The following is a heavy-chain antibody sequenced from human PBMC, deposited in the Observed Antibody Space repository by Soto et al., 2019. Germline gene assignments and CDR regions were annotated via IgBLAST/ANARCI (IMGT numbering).Heavy chain of an antibody. J-gene: IGHJ4*02. D-gene: IGHD2-15*01. CDR1: GGTLSSYA. CDR2: IIPIFGTA. V-gene: IGHV1-69*13. CDR3: AREYCSGGSCYSDY. Sequence: GASVKVSCKASGGTLSSYAISWVRQAPGQGLGWMGGIIPIFGTANYAQKFQGRVTITADESTSTAYMELSSLRSEDTAVYYCAREYCSGGSCYSDYWGQGTLVTVSS.